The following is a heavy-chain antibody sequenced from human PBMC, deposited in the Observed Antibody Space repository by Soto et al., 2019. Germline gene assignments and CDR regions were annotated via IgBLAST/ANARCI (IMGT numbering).Heavy chain of an antibody. CDR1: GGSISSYY. CDR3: ARDSGYCSGGSCYSSYYYYYMDV. J-gene: IGHJ6*03. D-gene: IGHD2-15*01. CDR2: IYYSGST. V-gene: IGHV4-59*01. Sequence: QVQLQESGPGLVKPSETLSLTCTVSGGSISSYYWSWIRQLPGKGLEWIGYIYYSGSTNYNPSLKSRVTHKVDTSKNQVFLKLSSVTAADTAVYYGARDSGYCSGGSCYSSYYYYYMDVWGKGTTVTVSS.